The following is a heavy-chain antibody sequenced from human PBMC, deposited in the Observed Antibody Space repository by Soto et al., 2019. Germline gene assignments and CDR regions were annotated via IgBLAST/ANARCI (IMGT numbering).Heavy chain of an antibody. CDR1: GGSISSYH. Sequence: SETLSLTCTVSGGSISSYHWSWIRQPPGKGLEWIGYIYYSGSTNYNPSLKSRVTISVDTSKNQFSLKLSSVTAADTAVYYCARLSSGWYGGLDYWGQGTLVTVSS. CDR3: ARLSSGWYGGLDY. V-gene: IGHV4-59*01. J-gene: IGHJ4*02. CDR2: IYYSGST. D-gene: IGHD6-19*01.